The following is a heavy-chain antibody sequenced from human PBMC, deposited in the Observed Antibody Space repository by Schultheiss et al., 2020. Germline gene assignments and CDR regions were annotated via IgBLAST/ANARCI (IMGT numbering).Heavy chain of an antibody. CDR2: IYTSGST. V-gene: IGHV4-4*07. D-gene: IGHD3-10*01. J-gene: IGHJ3*02. CDR3: ARDPGGDAFDI. Sequence: GSLRLSCAVYGGSFSGYYWSWIRQPAGKGLEWIGRIYTSGSTNYNPSLKSRVTISVDTSKNQFSLKLSSVTAADTAVYYCARDPGGDAFDIWGQGTMVTVSS. CDR1: GGSFSGYY.